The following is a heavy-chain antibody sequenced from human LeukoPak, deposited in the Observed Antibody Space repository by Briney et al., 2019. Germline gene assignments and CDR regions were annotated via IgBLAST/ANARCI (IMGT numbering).Heavy chain of an antibody. Sequence: SVKVSCKASGGTFSSYAISWVRQAPGQGLEWMGRIIPILGIANYAQKFQGRVTITADKSTSTAYMELSSLRSEDTAVYYCARDGGYSSSWLFDYWGQGTLVTVSS. CDR2: IIPILGIA. CDR3: ARDGGYSSSWLFDY. D-gene: IGHD6-13*01. V-gene: IGHV1-69*04. J-gene: IGHJ4*02. CDR1: GGTFSSYA.